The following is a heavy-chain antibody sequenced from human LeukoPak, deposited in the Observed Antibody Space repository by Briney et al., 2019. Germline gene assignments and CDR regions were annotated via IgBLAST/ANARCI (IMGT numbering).Heavy chain of an antibody. CDR1: EYTFTRYY. CDR3: ARSLGDTAEW. Sequence: GASVKVSCKASEYTFTRYYLHWVRQAPGQGLEWMGTINPSGGSISYAQKFQGRVTLTRDTSTTTIYMELYSLRSEDTAVYYCARSLGDTAEWWGQGTLVTVSS. J-gene: IGHJ4*02. D-gene: IGHD5-18*01. CDR2: INPSGGSI. V-gene: IGHV1-46*01.